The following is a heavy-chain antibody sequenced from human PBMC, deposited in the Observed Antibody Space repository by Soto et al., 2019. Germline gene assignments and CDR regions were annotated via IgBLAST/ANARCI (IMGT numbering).Heavy chain of an antibody. Sequence: GGSLRLSCAASGFTFSSSSMNWVRQAPRKGLEWVSSIDSGSNYLYYADSVKGRFTISRDNAKNSLYLQMNSLRAEDTAVYYCARVYCSGESCSSLGASDSWGQGTLVTVSS. CDR2: IDSGSNYL. J-gene: IGHJ4*02. D-gene: IGHD2-15*01. CDR3: ARVYCSGESCSSLGASDS. V-gene: IGHV3-21*01. CDR1: GFTFSSSS.